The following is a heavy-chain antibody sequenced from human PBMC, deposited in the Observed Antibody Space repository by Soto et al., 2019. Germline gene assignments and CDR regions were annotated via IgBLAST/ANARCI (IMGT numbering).Heavy chain of an antibody. CDR1: GYTFTASY. Sequence: SVKVSCKASGYTFTASYIHWVRQAPGQGLEWMGCINPNSGGTYSAQKFQGRVTLTRDTSISTAYMELASLRSDDTAAYYCARGVIGNWDFFDPWGQGTLVTVSS. D-gene: IGHD7-27*01. CDR3: ARGVIGNWDFFDP. J-gene: IGHJ5*02. CDR2: INPNSGGT. V-gene: IGHV1-2*02.